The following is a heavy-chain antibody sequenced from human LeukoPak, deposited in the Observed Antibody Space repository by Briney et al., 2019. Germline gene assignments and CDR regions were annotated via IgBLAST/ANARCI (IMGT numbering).Heavy chain of an antibody. V-gene: IGHV3-30*03. CDR2: ISYDGSNK. CDR1: GFTFSSYG. D-gene: IGHD3-3*02. J-gene: IGHJ6*04. Sequence: GGSLRLSCAASGFTFSSYGMHWVRQAPGKGLEWVAVISYDGSNKYYADSVKGRFTISRDNSKNTLYLQMNSLRAEDTAVYYCARDPGLHFLGVWDKGTTVTVSS. CDR3: ARDPGLHFLGV.